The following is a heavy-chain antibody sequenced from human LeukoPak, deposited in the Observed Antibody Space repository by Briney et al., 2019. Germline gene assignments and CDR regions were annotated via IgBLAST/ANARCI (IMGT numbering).Heavy chain of an antibody. J-gene: IGHJ5*01. Sequence: AGSLSLSCAASGFVCSASYMSWVRKAPGKGLEWVATIKPDGSEKYHVDSVSGRFTISRDNTNDSLFLQMNSLRVDDTAVYYCVRGGTYWTVSWGQGTLVNVS. V-gene: IGHV3-7*01. CDR3: VRGGTYWTVS. CDR1: GFVCSASY. CDR2: IKPDGSEK.